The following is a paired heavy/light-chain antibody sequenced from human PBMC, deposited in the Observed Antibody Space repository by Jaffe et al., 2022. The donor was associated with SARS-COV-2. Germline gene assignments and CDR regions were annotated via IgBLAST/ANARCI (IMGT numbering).Light chain of an antibody. CDR2: KVS. J-gene: IGKJ1*01. CDR3: MQATHWPWT. Sequence: DVVMSQSPLSLPVTLGQPASISCRSSQSLVHPDGITYLNWFQQRPGQSPRRLIYKVSNRDSGVPDRFSGSGSGTDFTLKISRVEAEDVGVYYCMQATHWPWTFGQGTKVEIK. V-gene: IGKV2-30*02. CDR1: QSLVHPDGITY.
Heavy chain of an antibody. CDR2: IKEDGSEK. CDR3: AKITSRSSDY. J-gene: IGHJ4*02. V-gene: IGHV3-7*01. D-gene: IGHD2-2*01. CDR1: GFTFTTSW. Sequence: EVQLVESGGGLVQPGESLRLSCVDFGFTFTTSWMTWVRQAPGQGLECVATIKEDGSEKYYVDSVKGRFTISRDNAKNTLYLQMNSLRAEDTAVYFCAKITSRSSDYWGQGTLVTVSS.